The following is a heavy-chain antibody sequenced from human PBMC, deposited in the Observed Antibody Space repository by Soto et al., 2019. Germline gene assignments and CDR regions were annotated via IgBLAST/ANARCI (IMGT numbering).Heavy chain of an antibody. CDR3: TRVDGVGVHS. D-gene: IGHD1-26*01. Sequence: EVQLVESGGGLVQPGGSLKLSCAASGFTFSGSAMHWVRQASGKGLEWVGRIRSKANSYATAYAASVKGRFTISRDDSKNTGYLQMNSVKTEETGVYYCTRVDGVGVHSWGQGTLVTVSS. CDR2: IRSKANSYAT. CDR1: GFTFSGSA. V-gene: IGHV3-73*01. J-gene: IGHJ5*02.